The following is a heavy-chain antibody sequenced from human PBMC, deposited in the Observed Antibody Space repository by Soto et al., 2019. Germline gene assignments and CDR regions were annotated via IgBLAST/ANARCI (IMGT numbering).Heavy chain of an antibody. D-gene: IGHD2-15*01. V-gene: IGHV1-18*01. Sequence: QVQLGQSGAEVKKPGASVRVSCKASGYPFTSYGINWVRQAPGQGLEWLGCISGNNGGTKYAQNGRDRINMATDTSTGKADMELRSLRSEDTAVYCCATEGGHGAGMHQFGMDVWGQGTTVTVSS. CDR3: ATEGGHGAGMHQFGMDV. CDR2: ISGNNGGT. CDR1: GYPFTSYG. J-gene: IGHJ6*02.